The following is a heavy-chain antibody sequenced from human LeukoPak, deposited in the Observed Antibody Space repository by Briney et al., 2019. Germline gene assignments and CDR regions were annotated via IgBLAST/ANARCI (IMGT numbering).Heavy chain of an antibody. CDR1: GFTFDDYG. J-gene: IGHJ6*04. Sequence: GGSLRLSCAASGFTFDDYGMSWVRQAPGRGLEWVSGINWNGGSTNYADSVKGRFTISRDNAKNSLYLQMNSLRAEDTAVYYCAELGITMIGGVWGKGTTVTISS. CDR2: INWNGGST. D-gene: IGHD3-10*02. CDR3: AELGITMIGGV. V-gene: IGHV3-20*04.